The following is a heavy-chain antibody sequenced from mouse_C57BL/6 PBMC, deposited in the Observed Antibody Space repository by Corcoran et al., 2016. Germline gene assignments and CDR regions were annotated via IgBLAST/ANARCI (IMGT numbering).Heavy chain of an antibody. CDR3: ARNYGSSNCYFDV. CDR1: GYAFSSYW. V-gene: IGHV1-80*01. D-gene: IGHD1-1*01. J-gene: IGHJ1*03. CDR2: IYPGDGDT. Sequence: QVQLQQSGAELVKPGASVKISCKASGYAFSSYWMNWVKQRPEKGLEWIGQIYPGDGDTNYNGKYKGEATLTADKSSSTAYMQLSSLPSEDYAVDFYARNYGSSNCYFDVWGTGTTVTVSS.